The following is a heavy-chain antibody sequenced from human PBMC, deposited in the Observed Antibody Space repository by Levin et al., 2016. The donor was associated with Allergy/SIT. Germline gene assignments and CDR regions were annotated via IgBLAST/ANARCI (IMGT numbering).Heavy chain of an antibody. Sequence: PGKGLEWIGYIYYSGSTNYNPSLKSRVTISVDTSKNQFSLKLSSVTAADTAVYYCARDRQGIAAAACNWFDPWGQGTLVTVSS. CDR3: ARDRQGIAAAACNWFDP. J-gene: IGHJ5*02. CDR2: IYYSGST. D-gene: IGHD6-13*01. V-gene: IGHV4-59*13.